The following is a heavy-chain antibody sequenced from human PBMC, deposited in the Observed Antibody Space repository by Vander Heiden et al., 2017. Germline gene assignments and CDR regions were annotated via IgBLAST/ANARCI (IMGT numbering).Heavy chain of an antibody. CDR2: ISAYNGNT. CDR1: GYTFTSYD. D-gene: IGHD1-1*01. Sequence: QVQLVQPGAEVKKPGASVKVSCKASGYTFTSYDLNWVRQAPGQGLEWRGWISAYNGNTNYAQKLQGRVTMTTDTSASTAYMELRSLGSDDAAVYYCARNNNYGMDVWGQGTTVTVSS. V-gene: IGHV1-18*04. CDR3: ARNNNYGMDV. J-gene: IGHJ6*02.